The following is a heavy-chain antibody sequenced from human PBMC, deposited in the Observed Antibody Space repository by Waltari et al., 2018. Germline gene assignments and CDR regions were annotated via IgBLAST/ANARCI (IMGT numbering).Heavy chain of an antibody. CDR2: INHSGST. D-gene: IGHD3-10*01. Sequence: QVQLQQWGAGLLKPSETLSLTCAVYGGSFSGYYWSWIRQPPGKGLEWIGEINHSGSTNYNPSLKSRVTISVDTSKNQFSLKLSSVTAADTAVYYCARHVLLWFGELNYYYYYMDVWGKGTTVTISS. CDR3: ARHVLLWFGELNYYYYYMDV. V-gene: IGHV4-34*01. J-gene: IGHJ6*03. CDR1: GGSFSGYY.